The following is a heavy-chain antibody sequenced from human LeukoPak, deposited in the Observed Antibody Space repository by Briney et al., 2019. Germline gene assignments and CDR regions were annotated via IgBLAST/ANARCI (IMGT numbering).Heavy chain of an antibody. D-gene: IGHD6-19*01. CDR3: AKGGGMAVDNPTETFDY. CDR2: ISWNSGSI. Sequence: GGSLRLSCAASGFTFDDYAMHWVRQAPGKGLEWVSGISWNSGSIGYADSVRGRFTISRDNAKNSLYLQMNSLRAEDTALYYCAKGGGMAVDNPTETFDYWGQGTLVTVSS. CDR1: GFTFDDYA. V-gene: IGHV3-9*01. J-gene: IGHJ4*02.